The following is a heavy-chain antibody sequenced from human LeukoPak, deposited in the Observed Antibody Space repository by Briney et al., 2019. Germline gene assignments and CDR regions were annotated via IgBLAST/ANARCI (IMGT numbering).Heavy chain of an antibody. J-gene: IGHJ4*02. CDR1: GFTFDDYG. Sequence: GSLRLSXAASGFTFDDYGMAWVRQPPGKGLEWDSGVTWNAGSTVYADSVKGRFTISRDNAKSSLYLQMNSLRAEDTALYYCARGYCSGNSCRLFDYWGQGTLVTVSS. V-gene: IGHV3-20*03. CDR2: VTWNAGST. CDR3: ARGYCSGNSCRLFDY. D-gene: IGHD2-15*01.